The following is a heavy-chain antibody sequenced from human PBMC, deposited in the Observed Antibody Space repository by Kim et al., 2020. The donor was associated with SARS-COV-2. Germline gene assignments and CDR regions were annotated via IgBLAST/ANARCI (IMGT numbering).Heavy chain of an antibody. V-gene: IGHV6-1*01. Sequence: SQTLSLTCDISGDSVSSNSAAWNWIRQSPSRGLEWLGRTYYRSKWYTDYALSVKSRITIIPDTSKNQFSLQLNSVTPEDTAVYYCARDLISGWYYFDYWGQGTLVTVSS. CDR2: TYYRSKWYT. D-gene: IGHD6-19*01. CDR1: GDSVSSNSAA. J-gene: IGHJ4*02. CDR3: ARDLISGWYYFDY.